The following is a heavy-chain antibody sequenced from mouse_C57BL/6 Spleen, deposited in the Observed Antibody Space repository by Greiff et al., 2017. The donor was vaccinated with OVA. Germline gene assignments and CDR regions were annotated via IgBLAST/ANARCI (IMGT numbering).Heavy chain of an antibody. CDR3: ARRWVSRAMDY. Sequence: QVQLQQSGAELVKPGASVKMSCKASGYTFTSYWITWVKQRPGQGLEWIGDIYPGSGSTNYNEKFKSKATLTVDTSSSTASIQLSSLTSEDSAVYDCARRWVSRAMDYWGQGTSVTVSS. D-gene: IGHD2-3*01. CDR1: GYTFTSYW. V-gene: IGHV1-55*01. J-gene: IGHJ4*01. CDR2: IYPGSGST.